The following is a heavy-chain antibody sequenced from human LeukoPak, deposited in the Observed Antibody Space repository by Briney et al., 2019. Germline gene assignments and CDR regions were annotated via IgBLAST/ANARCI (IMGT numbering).Heavy chain of an antibody. CDR3: ALYYYGSGRKGGSYY. Sequence: ASVKVSCKVSGYTLTELSMHWVRQAPGKGLEWMGGFDPEDGETIYAQKFQGRVTMTEDTSTDTAYMELSSLRSEDTAVYYCALYYYGSGRKGGSYYWGQGTLDTVSS. V-gene: IGHV1-24*01. CDR2: FDPEDGET. D-gene: IGHD3-10*01. CDR1: GYTLTELS. J-gene: IGHJ4*02.